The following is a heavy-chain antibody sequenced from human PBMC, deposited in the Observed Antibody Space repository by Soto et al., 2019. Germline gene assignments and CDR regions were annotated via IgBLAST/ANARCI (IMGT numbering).Heavy chain of an antibody. CDR2: IYYSGST. CDR1: GGSISSYY. Sequence: PSETLSLTCTVSGGSISSYYWSWIWQPPGKGLEWIGYIYYSGSTNYNPSLKSRVTISVDTSKNQFSLKLSSVTAADTAVYYCARVNRGVYYDSSGYYSNAFDIWGQGTMVTVSS. D-gene: IGHD3-22*01. CDR3: ARVNRGVYYDSSGYYSNAFDI. J-gene: IGHJ3*02. V-gene: IGHV4-59*01.